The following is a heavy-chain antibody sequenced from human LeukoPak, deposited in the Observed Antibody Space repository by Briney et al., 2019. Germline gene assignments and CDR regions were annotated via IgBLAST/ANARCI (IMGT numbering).Heavy chain of an antibody. CDR3: ARFHSGRSGYDYLDY. V-gene: IGHV1-18*01. Sequence: GASVKVSCKASGYTFTSYAMHWVRLAPGQRLEWMGWISAYNGNTNYAQKLQGRVTMTTDTSTSTAYMELRSLRSDDTAVYYCARFHSGRSGYDYLDYWGQGTLVTVSS. J-gene: IGHJ4*02. CDR1: GYTFTSYA. CDR2: ISAYNGNT. D-gene: IGHD5-12*01.